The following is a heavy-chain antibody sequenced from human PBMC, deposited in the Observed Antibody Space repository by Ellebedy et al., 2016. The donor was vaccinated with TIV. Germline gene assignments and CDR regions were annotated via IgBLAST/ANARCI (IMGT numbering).Heavy chain of an antibody. CDR1: GFTFSNYW. J-gene: IGHJ4*01. D-gene: IGHD5-24*01. V-gene: IGHV3-7*01. CDR3: ARDQWLRRAYYFDY. CDR2: IKQDGSEK. Sequence: GGSLRLSCAASGFTFSNYWMTWVRQAPGKGLEWVANIKQDGSEKYYVESVEGRFSISRDNAKNSVYLQMNSLRDEDTAVYYCARDQWLRRAYYFDYWGQGTLVTVSS.